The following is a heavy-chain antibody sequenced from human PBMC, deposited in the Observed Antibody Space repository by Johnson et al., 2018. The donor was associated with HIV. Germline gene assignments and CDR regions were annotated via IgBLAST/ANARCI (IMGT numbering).Heavy chain of an antibody. CDR1: GFTFSSYA. J-gene: IGHJ3*02. CDR2: ISYDGSNK. Sequence: QVLLVESGGGLVQPGGSLRLSCAASGFTFSSYAMHWVRQAPGKGLEWVAVISYDGSNKYYADSVKGRFTISRDNSKNTLYLQMNSLRPEDTAAYYCATIAAHGAAFDIWGQGTVVTVSS. CDR3: ATIAAHGAAFDI. V-gene: IGHV3-30-3*01. D-gene: IGHD6-25*01.